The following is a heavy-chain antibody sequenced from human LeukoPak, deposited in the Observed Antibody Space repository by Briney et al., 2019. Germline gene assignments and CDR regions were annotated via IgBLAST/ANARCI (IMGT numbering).Heavy chain of an antibody. CDR3: ARVFTSHSDY. CDR2: ISSSSSHV. V-gene: IGHV3-21*01. D-gene: IGHD3-10*01. CDR1: GFTFSSYS. Sequence: GGSLRLSCAASGFTFSSYSMNWVRQAPGKGLEWVSSISSSSSHVYYADSVKGRFTISRDNAKNSLYLQMNSLRAEDTAVYYCARVFTSHSDYWGQGTLVTVSS. J-gene: IGHJ4*02.